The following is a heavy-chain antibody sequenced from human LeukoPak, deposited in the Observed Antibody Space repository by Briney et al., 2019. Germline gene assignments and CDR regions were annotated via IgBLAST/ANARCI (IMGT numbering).Heavy chain of an antibody. CDR2: INQDGSEK. J-gene: IGHJ4*02. D-gene: IGHD5-18*01. CDR1: GFTFSSFW. Sequence: GGSLRLSCAASGFTFSSFWMTWVRQAPGRGLEWVANINQDGSEKSYVDSVKGRFTISRDNAKNSLYLQMNSLRAEDTAVYFCARGREYSYIWGQGTLVTVSS. CDR3: ARGREYSYI. V-gene: IGHV3-7*04.